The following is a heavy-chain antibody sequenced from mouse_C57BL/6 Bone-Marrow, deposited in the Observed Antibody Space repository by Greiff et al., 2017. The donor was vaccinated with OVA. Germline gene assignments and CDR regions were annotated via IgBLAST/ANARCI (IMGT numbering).Heavy chain of an antibody. D-gene: IGHD1-1*01. CDR1: GYTFTSYW. V-gene: IGHV1-52*01. J-gene: IGHJ4*01. CDR3: ARSFITAVVRYAMDY. Sequence: QVQLKQPGAELVRPGSSVKLSCKASGYTFTSYWMHWVKQRPIQGLEWIGNIDPSDSETHYNQKFKDKATLTVDKSSSTAYMQLSSLTSEDSAVYYCARSFITAVVRYAMDYWGQGTSVTVSS. CDR2: IDPSDSET.